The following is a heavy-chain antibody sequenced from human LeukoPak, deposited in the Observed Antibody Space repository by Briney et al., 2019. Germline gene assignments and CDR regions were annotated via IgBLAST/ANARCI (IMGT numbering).Heavy chain of an antibody. CDR2: ISYDGSNK. Sequence: GGSLRLSCATSGFTFSTYGMHWVRQAPGKGLEWVAVISYDGSNKYYADSVKGRFTISRDNSKNTPCLQMNSLRAEDTAVYYCAKDQTSIAAAVALDYWGQGTLVTVSS. CDR1: GFTFSTYG. J-gene: IGHJ4*02. D-gene: IGHD6-25*01. V-gene: IGHV3-30*18. CDR3: AKDQTSIAAAVALDY.